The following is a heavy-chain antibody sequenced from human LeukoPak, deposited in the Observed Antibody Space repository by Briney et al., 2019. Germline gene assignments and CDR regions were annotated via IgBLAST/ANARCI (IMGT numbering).Heavy chain of an antibody. J-gene: IGHJ6*02. D-gene: IGHD2-15*01. V-gene: IGHV1-8*01. CDR1: GYTFTSYD. CDR3: ARGKGYCSGGSCYPPRDPGYYYGMDV. CDR2: MNPNSGNT. Sequence: ASVKVSCKASGYTFTSYDINWVRQATGQGLEWMGWMNPNSGNTGYAQKFQGRVTMTRNTSISTAYMELSSLRSEDTAVYYCARGKGYCSGGSCYPPRDPGYYYGMDVWGQGTTVTVSS.